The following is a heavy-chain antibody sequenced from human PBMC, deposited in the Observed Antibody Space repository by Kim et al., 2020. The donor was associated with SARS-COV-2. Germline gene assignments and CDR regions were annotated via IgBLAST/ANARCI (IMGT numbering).Heavy chain of an antibody. CDR1: GFTFSTYW. J-gene: IGHJ4*02. D-gene: IGHD3-3*01. CDR2: IKQQDGSEK. Sequence: GGSLRLSCAASGFTFSTYWMGWVRQAPGKGLEWVANIKQQDGSEKHYVDSVKGRFTISRDNVKNSLYLQMNSLRSEDTAVYYCARVNYDFWSAYYAFDNWGQGTLVTVSS. V-gene: IGHV3-7*03. CDR3: ARVNYDFWSAYYAFDN.